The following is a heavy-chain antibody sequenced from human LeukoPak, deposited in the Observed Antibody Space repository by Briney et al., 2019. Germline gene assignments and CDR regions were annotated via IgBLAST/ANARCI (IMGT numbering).Heavy chain of an antibody. CDR1: GFTYSSYW. CDR3: ARDRFRYGDYMYPLLQH. J-gene: IGHJ1*01. D-gene: IGHD4-17*01. CDR2: INQDGSEK. Sequence: GGSLRLSCAASGFTYSSYWMSWVRQAPGKGLEWVANINQDGSEKYYVDSVKGRFTISRDNAKNSLFLQMNTLRAEDTAVYYCARDRFRYGDYMYPLLQHWGQGTLVTVSS. V-gene: IGHV3-7*01.